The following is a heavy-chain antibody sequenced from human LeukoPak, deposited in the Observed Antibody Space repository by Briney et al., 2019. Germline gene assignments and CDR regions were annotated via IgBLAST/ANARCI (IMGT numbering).Heavy chain of an antibody. J-gene: IGHJ4*02. CDR2: VYYTGST. V-gene: IGHV4-39*01. D-gene: IGHD5-18*01. Sequence: PSETLSLTCTVSGGSISSSSYYWGWIRQPPGMGLEWIGSVYYTGSTYYNPSLKSRVTISVDTSRNQFSLKLSSVTAADTAVYYCARHSRHSYGVTGCWGQGTLVTVSS. CDR3: ARHSRHSYGVTGC. CDR1: GGSISSSSYY.